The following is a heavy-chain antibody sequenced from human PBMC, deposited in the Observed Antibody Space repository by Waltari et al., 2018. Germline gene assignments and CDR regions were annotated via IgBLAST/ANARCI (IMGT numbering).Heavy chain of an antibody. J-gene: IGHJ4*02. CDR1: GYNFIGYY. CDR2: INPNTGGT. V-gene: IGHV1-2*02. CDR3: ARQAARNFDY. Sequence: QVQLVQSGAEVKKPGASVNVSCKASGYNFIGYYIHWVRQAPGQGLEWMGGINPNTGGTKYEQKYQGRVTLTRDTSISTAYMELSSLGSDDMAVFYCARQAARNFDYWGQGTLVTVSS.